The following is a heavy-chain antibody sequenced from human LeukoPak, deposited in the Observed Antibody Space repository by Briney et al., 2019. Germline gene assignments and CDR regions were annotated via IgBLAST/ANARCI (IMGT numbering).Heavy chain of an antibody. J-gene: IGHJ6*03. CDR2: INHSGST. CDR3: ARGNRPGYCSSTSCYYYYYMDV. CDR1: GGSFSGYY. V-gene: IGHV4-34*01. Sequence: PSETLYLTCAVYGGSFSGYYWTWIRQPPGKGLEWIGEINHSGSTNYNPSLKSRVTISVDTSKTQFSLNLSSVTAADTAVYYCARGNRPGYCSSTSCYYYYYMDVWGKGTTVTVSS. D-gene: IGHD2-2*01.